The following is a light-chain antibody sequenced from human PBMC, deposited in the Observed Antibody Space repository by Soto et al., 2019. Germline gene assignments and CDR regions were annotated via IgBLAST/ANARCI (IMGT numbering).Light chain of an antibody. CDR1: GSDVGGYNF. CDR3: SSFTTTITRV. J-gene: IGLJ3*02. V-gene: IGLV2-14*01. Sequence: QSALTQPASVSGSPGQSITISCTGTGSDVGGYNFVSWYQQYPGKAPKLMIYEVNKRPSGVSNRFSGSKSGHTASLTISGLQAEDEADYYCSSFTTTITRVFGGGTKLIVL. CDR2: EVN.